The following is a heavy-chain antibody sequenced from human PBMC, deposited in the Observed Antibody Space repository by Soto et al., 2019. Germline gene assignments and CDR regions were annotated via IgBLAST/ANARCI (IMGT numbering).Heavy chain of an antibody. D-gene: IGHD3-22*01. J-gene: IGHJ4*02. Sequence: PSEPLSLTCTVSGGSISSYYWSWIRQPAGKGLEWIGRIYTSGSTNYNPSLKSRVTMSVDTSKNQFSLKLSSVTAADTAVYYCAREGGYYYDSSGYKHFDYWGQGTLVTVSS. CDR2: IYTSGST. CDR3: AREGGYYYDSSGYKHFDY. CDR1: GGSISSYY. V-gene: IGHV4-4*07.